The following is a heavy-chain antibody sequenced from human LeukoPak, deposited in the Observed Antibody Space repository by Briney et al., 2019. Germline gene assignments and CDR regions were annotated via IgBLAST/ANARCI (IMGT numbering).Heavy chain of an antibody. CDR3: ARDPSSTGGYYMDV. V-gene: IGHV3-11*04. Sequence: GGSLRLSCAASGFTFSEYYMIWIRQAPGKGLEFVSSISSSGVSIYYADFLKGRFTISRDNSKNTLYLQMNSLRAEDTAVYYCARDPSSTGGYYMDVWGKGTTVTVSS. CDR1: GFTFSEYY. J-gene: IGHJ6*03. CDR2: ISSSGVSI. D-gene: IGHD2-2*01.